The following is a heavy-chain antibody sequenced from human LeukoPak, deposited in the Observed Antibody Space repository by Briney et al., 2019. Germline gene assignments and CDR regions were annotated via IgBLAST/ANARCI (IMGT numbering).Heavy chain of an antibody. J-gene: IGHJ4*02. D-gene: IGHD5-18*01. CDR1: GFTFSSYA. CDR2: ISYDGSNK. Sequence: PGGSLRLSCVASGFTFSSYAMHWVRQAPGKELEWVAFISYDGSNKYYADSDADPVKGRFSISRDNSKNTVYLQMNSLRVEDTAVYYCARDRSRDTVMVLFDYWGQGTLVTVSS. CDR3: ARDRSRDTVMVLFDY. V-gene: IGHV3-30-3*01.